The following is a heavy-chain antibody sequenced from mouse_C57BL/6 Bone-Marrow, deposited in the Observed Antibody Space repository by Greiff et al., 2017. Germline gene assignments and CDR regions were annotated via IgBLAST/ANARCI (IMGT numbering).Heavy chain of an antibody. CDR3: AREGYGSSSYWYFDV. CDR1: GYTFTSYW. D-gene: IGHD1-1*01. J-gene: IGHJ1*03. V-gene: IGHV1-69*01. Sequence: QVQLQQPGAELVMPGASVKLSCKASGYTFTSYWMHWVKQRPGQGLEWIGEIDPSDSYTNYNQKFKGKSTLTVDKSSSTAYMQLSSLTSEDSAVYYCAREGYGSSSYWYFDVWGTGTTATVSS. CDR2: IDPSDSYT.